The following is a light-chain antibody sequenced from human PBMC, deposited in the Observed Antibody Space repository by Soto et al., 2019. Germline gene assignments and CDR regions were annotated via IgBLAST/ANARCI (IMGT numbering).Light chain of an antibody. Sequence: EIVMTQSPASLSVSPGERATLSCRASQSVSSNLAWYHQKPGQAPRLLIYGASTRATGIPGRFSGSGSGTEFTLTISSLQSEDFAVYYCQQYNNWPPITFGQGTRLEIK. J-gene: IGKJ5*01. CDR3: QQYNNWPPIT. CDR1: QSVSSN. V-gene: IGKV3-15*01. CDR2: GAS.